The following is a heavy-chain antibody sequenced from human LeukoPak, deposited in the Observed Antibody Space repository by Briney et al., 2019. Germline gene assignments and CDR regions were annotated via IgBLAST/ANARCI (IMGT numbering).Heavy chain of an antibody. CDR2: IKEDGSDK. D-gene: IGHD3-10*01. CDR1: VFTFSSSW. V-gene: IGHV3-7*05. J-gene: IGHJ4*02. Sequence: PGGSLRLSCAASVFTFSSSWMGWVRQAPGKGLEWVANIKEDGSDKLYVDSVKGRFTISRDNAKSSLFLQMNSLRAEDTAVYYCARHGSYNFDYWGQGALVTVSS. CDR3: ARHGSYNFDY.